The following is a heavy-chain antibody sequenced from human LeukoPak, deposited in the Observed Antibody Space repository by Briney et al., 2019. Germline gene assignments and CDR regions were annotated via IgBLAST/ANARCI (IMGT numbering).Heavy chain of an antibody. D-gene: IGHD2-15*01. CDR2: IYHSGST. V-gene: IGHV4-4*02. J-gene: IGHJ4*02. CDR3: AGSTCSGGSCYSGDYFDY. Sequence: SGTLSLTCAVSGGSISSSNWWSWVRQPPGKGLEWIGEIYHSGSTNYNPSLKSRVTILVDKSKNQFSLKLSSVTAADTAVYYCAGSTCSGGSCYSGDYFDYWGQGTLVTVSS. CDR1: GGSISSSNW.